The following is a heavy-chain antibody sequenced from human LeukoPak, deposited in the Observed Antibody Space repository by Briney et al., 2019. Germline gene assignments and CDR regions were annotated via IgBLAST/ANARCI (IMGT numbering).Heavy chain of an antibody. CDR1: GGSISGFY. Sequence: PSETLSLTCTVSGGSISGFYWSWIRQSPGKGPEWIGYLHWSGATNDNPSLEGRVIMSLDTARNQFSLKLRSVTAADTAVYYCARQVAGFIGPEYLDYWGQGTPVTVSS. D-gene: IGHD5-12*01. J-gene: IGHJ4*02. CDR3: ARQVAGFIGPEYLDY. CDR2: LHWSGAT. V-gene: IGHV4-59*08.